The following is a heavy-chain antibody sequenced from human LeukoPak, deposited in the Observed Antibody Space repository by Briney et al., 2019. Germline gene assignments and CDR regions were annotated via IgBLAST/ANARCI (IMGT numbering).Heavy chain of an antibody. J-gene: IGHJ4*02. D-gene: IGHD6-13*01. Sequence: ASETLSLTCAVYGGSFSGYYWTWIRQPPGKGLEWIGYIYYSGSTNYNPSLKSRVTISVDTSKNQFSLKLSSVTAADTAVYYCARHSRGYRPGGIDYWGQGTLVTVSS. CDR3: ARHSRGYRPGGIDY. CDR2: IYYSGST. V-gene: IGHV4-59*08. CDR1: GGSFSGYY.